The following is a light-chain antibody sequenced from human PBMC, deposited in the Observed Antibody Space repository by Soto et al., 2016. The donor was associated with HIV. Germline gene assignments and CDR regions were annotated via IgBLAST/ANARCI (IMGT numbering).Light chain of an antibody. V-gene: IGLV3-1*01. J-gene: IGLJ2*01. Sequence: SYDLTQAPSVSVSPGQTASITCSGDKLGDKYVCWYQQKPGQSPVLVIYQDNKRPSGIPERFSGSNSGNTATLTISGTQAIDEAEYYCQVWDESSDAVVFAGGTKVTVL. CDR2: QDN. CDR3: QVWDESSDAVV. CDR1: KLGDKY.